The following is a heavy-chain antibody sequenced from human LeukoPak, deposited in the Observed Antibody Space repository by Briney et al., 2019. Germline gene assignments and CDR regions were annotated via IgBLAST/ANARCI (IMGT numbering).Heavy chain of an antibody. J-gene: IGHJ4*02. CDR1: GFTFSSYW. Sequence: GGSLRLSCAASGFTFSSYWMSWVRQAPGKGLEWVANIKQDGSEKYYVDSVKGRFTISRDNAKNSLYLQMNSLRAEDTAVYYCARAHSVAAAVSDYWGQGTLVTVSS. CDR2: IKQDGSEK. CDR3: ARAHSVAAAVSDY. D-gene: IGHD6-13*01. V-gene: IGHV3-7*03.